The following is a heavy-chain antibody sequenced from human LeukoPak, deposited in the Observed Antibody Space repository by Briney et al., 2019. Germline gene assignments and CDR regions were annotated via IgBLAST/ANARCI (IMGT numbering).Heavy chain of an antibody. V-gene: IGHV3-23*01. Sequence: GGSLRLSCAASRFTFSSYAMSWVRQAPGKGLEWVSAISGSGGSTYYADSVKGRFTISRDNSKNTLYLQMDSLRAEDTAVYYCARRNILTGYQEYWGQGTLVTVSS. D-gene: IGHD3-9*01. CDR2: ISGSGGST. CDR1: RFTFSSYA. J-gene: IGHJ4*02. CDR3: ARRNILTGYQEY.